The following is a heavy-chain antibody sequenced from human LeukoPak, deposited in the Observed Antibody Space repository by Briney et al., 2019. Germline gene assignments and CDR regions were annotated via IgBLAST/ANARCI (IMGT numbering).Heavy chain of an antibody. Sequence: ASVKVSCKASVYTFTSYYMHWVRQAPGQGLEWMGIINPSGGSTSYAQKFQGRVTMTRDTSTSTVYMELSSLRSEDTAVYYCAREGGRGPNDSSGYRYYYFDYWGQGTLVTVSS. CDR3: AREGGRGPNDSSGYRYYYFDY. J-gene: IGHJ4*02. CDR1: VYTFTSYY. V-gene: IGHV1-46*01. D-gene: IGHD3-22*01. CDR2: INPSGGST.